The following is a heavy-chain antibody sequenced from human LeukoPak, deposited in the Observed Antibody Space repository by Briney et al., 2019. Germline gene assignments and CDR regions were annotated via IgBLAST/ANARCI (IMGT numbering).Heavy chain of an antibody. J-gene: IGHJ4*02. D-gene: IGHD3-10*02. CDR2: ISGDGNAK. V-gene: IGHV3-48*01. CDR1: GLSFSSYS. CDR3: ARDYVNAFDY. Sequence: GGSLRLSCAASGLSFSSYSINWVRQAPGKGLEWVSYISGDGNAKHYTDSVKGRFTISRDNAKNALYLQMNSLRAEDTAVYFCARDYVNAFDYWGQGTLVTVSS.